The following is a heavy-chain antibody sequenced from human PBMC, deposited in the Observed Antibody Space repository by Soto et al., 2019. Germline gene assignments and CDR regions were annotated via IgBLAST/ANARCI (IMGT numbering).Heavy chain of an antibody. Sequence: TLSLTCTVSGGSISSGDYYWSWIRQPPGKGLEWIGYIYYSGSTYYNPSLKSRVTISVDTSKNQFSLKLSSVTAADTAVYYCARAPPYGGNSFDYWGQGTLVTVSS. J-gene: IGHJ4*02. CDR2: IYYSGST. CDR3: ARAPPYGGNSFDY. V-gene: IGHV4-30-4*01. D-gene: IGHD4-17*01. CDR1: GGSISSGDYY.